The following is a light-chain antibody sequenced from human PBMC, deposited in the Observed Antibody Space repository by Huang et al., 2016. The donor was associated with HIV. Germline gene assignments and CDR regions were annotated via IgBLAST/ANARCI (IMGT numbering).Light chain of an antibody. J-gene: IGKJ3*01. CDR1: QDISND. Sequence: IQMPQSPSSLSASLSERVTITCQARQDISNDLSLYQHKPGKAPKHLIYEASNLETGVPSRFRGSGSGTDFTFTISSLQPEDVATYYCQQYDDLPFSFGPGTKVDLK. CDR3: QQYDDLPFS. V-gene: IGKV1-33*01. CDR2: EAS.